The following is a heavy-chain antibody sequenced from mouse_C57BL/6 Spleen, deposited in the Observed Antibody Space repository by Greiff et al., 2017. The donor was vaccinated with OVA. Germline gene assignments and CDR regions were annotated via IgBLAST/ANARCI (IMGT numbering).Heavy chain of an antibody. J-gene: IGHJ4*01. CDR2: IHPNSGST. CDR1: GYTFTSYW. D-gene: IGHD3-2*02. Sequence: QVQLKQPGAELVKPGASVKLSCKASGYTFTSYWMHWVKQRPGQGLEWIGMIHPNSGSTNYNEKFKSKATLTVDKSSSTAYMQLSSLTSEDSAVYYCARLGAAQATWAMDYWGQGTSVTVSS. V-gene: IGHV1-64*01. CDR3: ARLGAAQATWAMDY.